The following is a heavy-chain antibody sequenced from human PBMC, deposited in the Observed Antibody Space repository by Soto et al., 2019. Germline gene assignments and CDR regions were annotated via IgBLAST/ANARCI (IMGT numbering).Heavy chain of an antibody. CDR2: IKQDGSEE. CDR3: ARETAARL. CDR1: GFTFSSYW. J-gene: IGHJ6*04. Sequence: EVQLVESGGGLVQPGGSLRLSCAASGFTFSSYWMSWFRQAPGKGLEWVANIKQDGSEENYVDSVKGRFTISRDNAKNALYLQINGLRVEDTAVYYCARETAARLWGKGATVTVSS. D-gene: IGHD6-6*01. V-gene: IGHV3-7*01.